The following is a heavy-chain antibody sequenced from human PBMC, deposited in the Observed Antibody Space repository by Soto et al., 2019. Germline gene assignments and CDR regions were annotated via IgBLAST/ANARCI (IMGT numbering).Heavy chain of an antibody. CDR3: VSQRTTVPTQAYFDY. CDR1: GGSVTNSSYY. J-gene: IGHJ4*02. D-gene: IGHD4-17*01. CDR2: AYYRGRS. V-gene: IGHV4-39*01. Sequence: SETLSLTCTVSGGSVTNSSYYWGWIRQSPGKGLEWIGSAYYRGRSYSKSSVKSRVTISVDTSKNRFSLSLNSVTASDTAVYFCVSQRTTVPTQAYFDYWGPGALVTVSS.